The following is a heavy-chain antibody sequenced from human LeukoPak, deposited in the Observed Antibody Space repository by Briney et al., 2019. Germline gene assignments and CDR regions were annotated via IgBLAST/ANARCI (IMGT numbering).Heavy chain of an antibody. D-gene: IGHD1-7*01. CDR1: GFTFSSYG. J-gene: IGHJ6*02. V-gene: IGHV3-33*01. Sequence: GGSLRLSRAASGFTFSSYGMHWVRQAPGKGLEWVAVIWYDGSNKYYADSVKGRFTISRDNSKNTLYLQMNSLRAEDTAVYYCARAQRVTGTKLGYHYYGMDVWGQGTTVTVSS. CDR2: IWYDGSNK. CDR3: ARAQRVTGTKLGYHYYGMDV.